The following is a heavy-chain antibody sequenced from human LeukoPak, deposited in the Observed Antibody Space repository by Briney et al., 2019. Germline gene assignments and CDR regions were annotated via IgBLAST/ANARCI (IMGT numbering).Heavy chain of an antibody. Sequence: PGGSLRLSCAASGFTFSSYAMSWVRQAPGKGLEWVSAISGSGGSTYYADSVKGRFTISRGNSKNTLYLQMNSLRAEDTAVYYCAKDGCSSTSCYVYYYYYMDVWGKGTTVTVSS. CDR1: GFTFSSYA. D-gene: IGHD2-2*01. J-gene: IGHJ6*03. CDR3: AKDGCSSTSCYVYYYYYMDV. CDR2: ISGSGGST. V-gene: IGHV3-23*01.